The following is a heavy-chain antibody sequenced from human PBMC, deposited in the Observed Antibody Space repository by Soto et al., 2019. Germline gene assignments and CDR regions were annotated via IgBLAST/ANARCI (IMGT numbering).Heavy chain of an antibody. CDR3: ATDCYGSGEGCYYGMDV. CDR2: FDPEDGET. D-gene: IGHD3-10*01. V-gene: IGHV1-24*01. Sequence: ASVKVSCKVSGYTLTELSMHWVRQAPGKGLEWMGGFDPEDGETIYAQKFQGRVTMTEDTSTDTAYMELSSLRSEDTAVYYCATDCYGSGEGCYYGMDVWGQGTTVTVSS. CDR1: GYTLTELS. J-gene: IGHJ6*02.